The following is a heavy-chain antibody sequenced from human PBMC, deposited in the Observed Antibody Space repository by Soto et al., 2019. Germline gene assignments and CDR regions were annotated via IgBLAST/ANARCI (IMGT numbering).Heavy chain of an antibody. Sequence: GGSLRLSCAASGFTFSIYAMSWVRQAPGKGLEWVSAISGSGGSTYYADSVKGRFTISRDNSKNTLYLQMNSLRAEDTAVYYCAKDSYYYDSSGYYCYFDYWGQGTLVTVSS. CDR2: ISGSGGST. D-gene: IGHD3-22*01. J-gene: IGHJ4*02. CDR1: GFTFSIYA. V-gene: IGHV3-23*01. CDR3: AKDSYYYDSSGYYCYFDY.